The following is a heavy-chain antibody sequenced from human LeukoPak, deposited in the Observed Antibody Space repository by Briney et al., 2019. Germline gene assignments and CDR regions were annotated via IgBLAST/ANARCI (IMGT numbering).Heavy chain of an antibody. J-gene: IGHJ1*01. CDR2: IYYSGST. V-gene: IGHV4-30-4*01. Sequence: SETLSLTCTVSGGSISSGDYYWSWIRQPPGKGLEWIGYIYYSGSTYYNPSLKSRVTISVDTSKNQFSLKLSSVTAADTAVCYCARDASTTPVEYFQHWGQGTLVTVSS. D-gene: IGHD4-17*01. CDR3: ARDASTTPVEYFQH. CDR1: GGSISSGDYY.